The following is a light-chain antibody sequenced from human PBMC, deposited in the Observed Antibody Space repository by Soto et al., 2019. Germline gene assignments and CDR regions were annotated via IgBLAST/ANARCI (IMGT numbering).Light chain of an antibody. Sequence: QSVLTQPASVSGSPGQSITISCTGTSNDVGDYKHVSWYQQSPGKVPKLLIYNVNNRPSGVSDRFSGSRSGYTASLTISGLQAEYESDYFCSSSSSGGLYVFGTGTKVTVL. CDR2: NVN. V-gene: IGLV2-14*01. CDR3: SSSSSGGLYV. CDR1: SNDVGDYKH. J-gene: IGLJ1*01.